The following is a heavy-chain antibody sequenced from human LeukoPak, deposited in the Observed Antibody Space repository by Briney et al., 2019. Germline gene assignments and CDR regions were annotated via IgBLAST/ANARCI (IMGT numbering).Heavy chain of an antibody. Sequence: SETLSLTCTVSRGSISSYYWSWIRQPAGKGLEWIGRIYTSGSTNYNPSLKSRVTMSVDTSKNQFSLKLSSVTVADTVVYYCARGPMFFGVAYCDYWGQGTLVTVSS. V-gene: IGHV4-4*07. D-gene: IGHD3-3*01. CDR1: RGSISSYY. J-gene: IGHJ4*02. CDR3: ARGPMFFGVAYCDY. CDR2: IYTSGST.